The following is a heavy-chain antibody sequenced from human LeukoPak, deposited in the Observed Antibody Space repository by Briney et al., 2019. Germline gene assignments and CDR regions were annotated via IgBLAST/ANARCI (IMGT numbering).Heavy chain of an antibody. Sequence: SETLSLTCTVSGGSISSSSYYWGWIRQPPGKGLEWIGSIYYSGSTYYNPSLKSRVTISVDTSKNQFSLKLSSVTAADTAVYYCARTDPGEPYYDILTGYYFDYWGQGALVTVSS. CDR3: ARTDPGEPYYDILTGYYFDY. J-gene: IGHJ4*02. CDR2: IYYSGST. V-gene: IGHV4-39*01. D-gene: IGHD3-9*01. CDR1: GGSISSSSYY.